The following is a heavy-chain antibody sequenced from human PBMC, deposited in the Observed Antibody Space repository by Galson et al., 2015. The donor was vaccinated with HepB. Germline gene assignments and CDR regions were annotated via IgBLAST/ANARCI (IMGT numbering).Heavy chain of an antibody. J-gene: IGHJ2*01. CDR1: GFSLSTSGVG. D-gene: IGHD6-19*01. CDR3: AHSLSLFQWPRGPGHWYFDL. CDR2: IYWDDDK. V-gene: IGHV2-5*02. Sequence: PALVKPTQTLTLTCTFSGFSLSTSGVGVGWIRQPPGKALEWLALIYWDDDKRYSPSLKSRLTITKDTSKNQVVLTMTNMDPVDTATYYCAHSLSLFQWPRGPGHWYFDLWGRGTLVTVSS.